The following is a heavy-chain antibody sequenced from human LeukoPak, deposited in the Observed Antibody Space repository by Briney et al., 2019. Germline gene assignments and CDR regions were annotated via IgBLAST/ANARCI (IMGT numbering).Heavy chain of an antibody. J-gene: IGHJ4*02. CDR1: GGSFSGYY. CDR3: ARGGYGGYVD. D-gene: IGHD5-12*01. Sequence: PSETLSLTCAVYGGSFSGYYWSWICQPPGKGLEWIGEINHSGSTNYNPSLKSRVTISVDTSKNQFSLKLSSVTAADTAVYYCARGGYGGYVDWGQGTLVTVSS. V-gene: IGHV4-34*01. CDR2: INHSGST.